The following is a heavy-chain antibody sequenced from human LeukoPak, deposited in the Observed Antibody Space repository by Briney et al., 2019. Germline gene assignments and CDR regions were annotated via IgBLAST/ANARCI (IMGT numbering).Heavy chain of an antibody. Sequence: ASVKVSCKASGYTFTSYYMHWVRQAPGQGLEWMGIINPSGGSTSYAQKFQGRVTMTRDTSVSTAYMELSRLRSDDTAVYYCARPIAGSSSWYVEAFAIWGQGTMVTVSS. CDR3: ARPIAGSSSWYVEAFAI. D-gene: IGHD6-13*01. CDR2: INPSGGST. V-gene: IGHV1-46*01. J-gene: IGHJ3*02. CDR1: GYTFTSYY.